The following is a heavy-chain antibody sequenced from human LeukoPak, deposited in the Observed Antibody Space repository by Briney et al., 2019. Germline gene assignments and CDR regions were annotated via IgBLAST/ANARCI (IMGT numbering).Heavy chain of an antibody. J-gene: IGHJ4*02. Sequence: ASVKVSCKASGGTFSSYAISWVRQAPGQGLEWMGRINPNSGGTNYAQKFQGRVTMTRDTSISTAYMELSRLRSDDTAVYYCARDSLQLWFGELTLFDYWGQGTLVTVSS. V-gene: IGHV1-2*06. D-gene: IGHD3-10*01. CDR1: GGTFSSYA. CDR3: ARDSLQLWFGELTLFDY. CDR2: INPNSGGT.